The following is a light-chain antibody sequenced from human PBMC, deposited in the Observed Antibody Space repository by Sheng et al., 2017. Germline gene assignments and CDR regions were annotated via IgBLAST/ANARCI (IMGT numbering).Light chain of an antibody. Sequence: DIQMTQSPSSLSASVGDRVTITCQATQDINNYLNWYQQKPGKAPKLLIYDASTLETGVPSRFSGSGSRTYFTFTISSLQPEDVATYYCQHYDNLPLTFGGGTKVEIK. V-gene: IGKV1-33*01. CDR3: QHYDNLPLT. CDR2: DAS. CDR1: QDINNY. J-gene: IGKJ4*01.